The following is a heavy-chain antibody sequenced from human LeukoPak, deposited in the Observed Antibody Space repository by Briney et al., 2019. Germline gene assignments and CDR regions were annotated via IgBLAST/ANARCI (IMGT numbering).Heavy chain of an antibody. V-gene: IGHV4-34*01. CDR3: ARARWKIEGYCSSTSCRTTDAFDI. Sequence: PSETLSLTCTVSGGSISSYYWSWIRQPPGKGLEWIGEINHSGSTNYNPSLKSRVTISVDTSKNQFSLKLSSVTAADTAVYYCARARWKIEGYCSSTSCRTTDAFDIWGQGTMVTVSS. CDR2: INHSGST. J-gene: IGHJ3*02. CDR1: GGSISSYY. D-gene: IGHD2-2*01.